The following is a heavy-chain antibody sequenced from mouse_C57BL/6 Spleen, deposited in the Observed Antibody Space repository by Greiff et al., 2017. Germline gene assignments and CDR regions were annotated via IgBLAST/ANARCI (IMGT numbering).Heavy chain of an antibody. J-gene: IGHJ1*03. V-gene: IGHV1-4*01. CDR2: INPSSGYT. CDR3: ARSYGNYVWYCEV. Sequence: VQLQQSGAELARPGASVQMSCKASGYTFTSYTMHWVKQRPGRGLEWIGYINPSSGYTKYNQKFKDKATLTADKSSSTAYMQLSSLTSEDSAVYYCARSYGNYVWYCEVWGTGTTVTVSA. D-gene: IGHD2-1*01. CDR1: GYTFTSYT.